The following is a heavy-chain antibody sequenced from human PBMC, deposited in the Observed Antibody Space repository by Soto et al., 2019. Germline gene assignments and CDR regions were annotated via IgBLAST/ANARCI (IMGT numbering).Heavy chain of an antibody. CDR3: ARESDFWSGYYPYGMDV. Sequence: SQTLSRTCAISGDSAYLNISAWNRIRQSPSRGLEWLGRTYYRSKWYNDYAVSVKSRITINPDTSKNQFSLQLNSVTPEDTAVYYCARESDFWSGYYPYGMDVWGQGTTVTVSS. CDR2: TYYRSKWYN. D-gene: IGHD3-3*01. CDR1: GDSAYLNISA. V-gene: IGHV6-1*01. J-gene: IGHJ6*02.